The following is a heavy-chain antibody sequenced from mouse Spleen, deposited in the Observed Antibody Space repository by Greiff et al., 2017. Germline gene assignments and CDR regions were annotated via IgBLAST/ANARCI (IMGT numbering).Heavy chain of an antibody. Sequence: VQLQQSGPELVKPGASVKISCKASGYAFSSSWMNWVKQRPGQGLEWIGRIYPGDGDTNYNGKFKGKATLTADKSSSTAYMQLSSLTSVDSAVYFCARGRGIYYDYSFAYWGQGTLVTVSA. J-gene: IGHJ3*01. V-gene: IGHV1-82*01. D-gene: IGHD2-4*01. CDR1: GYAFSSSW. CDR3: ARGRGIYYDYSFAY. CDR2: IYPGDGDT.